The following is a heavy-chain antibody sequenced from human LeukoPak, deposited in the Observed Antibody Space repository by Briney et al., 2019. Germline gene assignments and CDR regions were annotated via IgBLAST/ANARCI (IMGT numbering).Heavy chain of an antibody. J-gene: IGHJ6*03. CDR3: AKIGYCSSTSCFSYYYYMDV. V-gene: IGHV4-61*02. D-gene: IGHD2-2*01. CDR2: IYTSGST. Sequence: SETLSLTCTVSGGSISSGSYYWSWIRQPAGKGLEWIGRIYTSGSTNYNPPLKSRVTISVDTSKNQFSLKLSSVTAADTAVYYCAKIGYCSSTSCFSYYYYMDVWGKGTTVTISS. CDR1: GGSISSGSYY.